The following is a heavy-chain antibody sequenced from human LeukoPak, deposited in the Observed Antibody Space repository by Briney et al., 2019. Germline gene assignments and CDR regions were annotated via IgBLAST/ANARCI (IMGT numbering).Heavy chain of an antibody. V-gene: IGHV1-2*02. CDR2: INPNSGGT. J-gene: IGHJ5*02. CDR1: GYTFTGYY. Sequence: GASVKVSCKASGYTFTGYYMHWVRQAPGQGLEWMGWINPNSGGTNYAQKFQGRVTMTRDTSTSTAYMELSRLRSDDTAVYYCAQQGRYCSSTSCYKGWFDPWGQGTLVTVSS. CDR3: AQQGRYCSSTSCYKGWFDP. D-gene: IGHD2-2*02.